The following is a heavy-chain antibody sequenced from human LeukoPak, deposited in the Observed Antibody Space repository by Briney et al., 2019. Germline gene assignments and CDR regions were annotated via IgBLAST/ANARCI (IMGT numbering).Heavy chain of an antibody. CDR1: GGSFSGYC. V-gene: IGHV4-34*01. CDR3: ARGPRAARGYGFKVGRYNWFDP. J-gene: IGHJ5*02. CDR2: INHSGST. Sequence: SETLSLTCAVYGGSFSGYCWSWIRQPPGKGLEWIGEINHSGSTNYNPSLKSRVTISVDTSKNQFSLKLSSVTAADTAVYYCARGPRAARGYGFKVGRYNWFDPWGQGTLVTVSS. D-gene: IGHD3-10*01.